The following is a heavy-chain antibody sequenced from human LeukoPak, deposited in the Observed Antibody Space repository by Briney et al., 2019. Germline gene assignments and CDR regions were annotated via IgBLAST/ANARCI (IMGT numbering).Heavy chain of an antibody. CDR2: MYPSGST. Sequence: SETLSLTCTVSGGSISSNYWNWIRQPAGKGLEWIGRMYPSGSTNYNPSLNSRVTMSVDTSMNQFSLKLSSVTAADSAVYYCARDRGGYNWYFDLWGRGTLVTVSS. V-gene: IGHV4-4*07. CDR3: ARDRGGYNWYFDL. CDR1: GGSISSNY. J-gene: IGHJ2*01. D-gene: IGHD5-12*01.